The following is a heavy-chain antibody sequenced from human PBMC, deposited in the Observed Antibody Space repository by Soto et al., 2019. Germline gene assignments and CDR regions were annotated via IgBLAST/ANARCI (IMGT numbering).Heavy chain of an antibody. CDR1: GFTFSSYG. J-gene: IGHJ6*02. D-gene: IGHD3-10*01. V-gene: IGHV3-33*01. CDR3: ARDGRLWLGEYYYYGMDV. CDR2: IWYDGSNK. Sequence: GGSLRLSCAASGFTFSSYGMHWVRQAPGKGLEWVAVIWYDGSNKYYADSVKGRFTISRDNSKNTLYLQMNSLRAEDTAVYYCARDGRLWLGEYYYYGMDVWGQGTTVTVSS.